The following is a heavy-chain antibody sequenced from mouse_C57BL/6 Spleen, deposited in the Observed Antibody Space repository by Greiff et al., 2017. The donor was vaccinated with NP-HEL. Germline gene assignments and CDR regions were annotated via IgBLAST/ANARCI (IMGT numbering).Heavy chain of an antibody. D-gene: IGHD1-1*01. CDR3: AREPGTGNYFDY. Sequence: QVQLQQSGAELARPGASVKMSCKASGYTFTSYTMHWVKQRPGQGLEWIGYINPSSGYTKYNQKFKDKATLTADKSSSTAYMQLSSLTSKDSAVYYCAREPGTGNYFDYWGQGTTLTVSS. J-gene: IGHJ2*01. V-gene: IGHV1-4*01. CDR2: INPSSGYT. CDR1: GYTFTSYT.